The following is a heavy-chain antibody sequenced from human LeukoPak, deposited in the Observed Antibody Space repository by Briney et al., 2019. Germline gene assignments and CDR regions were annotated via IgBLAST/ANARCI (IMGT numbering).Heavy chain of an antibody. CDR1: GFTFSNYD. Sequence: PGGSLRLSCAASGFTFSNYDVHWVRHAPGKGLEWVSPIGGAGVTFYPGSVKGRFTISRDNSKDTLYLEMNSLRVEDTAEYYCAKDGLRGYDFDYWGQGTLVIVSS. CDR2: IGGAGVT. V-gene: IGHV3-13*01. CDR3: AKDGLRGYDFDY. D-gene: IGHD5-12*01. J-gene: IGHJ4*02.